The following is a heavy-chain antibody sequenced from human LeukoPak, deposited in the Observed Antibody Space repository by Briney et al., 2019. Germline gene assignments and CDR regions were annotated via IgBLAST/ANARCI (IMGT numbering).Heavy chain of an antibody. D-gene: IGHD5-18*01. J-gene: IGHJ4*02. V-gene: IGHV3-23*01. CDR1: GFTFSNYA. Sequence: GGSLRLSCSTSGFTFSNYAMTWVRQAPGMGLEWVSLVSGSGDSTYYADSVKGRFTISRDNSKNMLYLQMNSLRAEDTAIYYCAKDTGYNYGYDYWGQGTLDTVSS. CDR2: VSGSGDST. CDR3: AKDTGYNYGYDY.